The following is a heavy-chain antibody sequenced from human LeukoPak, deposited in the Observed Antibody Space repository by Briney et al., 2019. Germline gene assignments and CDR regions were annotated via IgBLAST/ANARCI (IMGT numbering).Heavy chain of an antibody. CDR1: GFTFSSYG. D-gene: IGHD3-10*01. CDR3: ARWGSNMAREKGDH. Sequence: GGSLRLSCAASGFTFSSYGMHWVRQAPGKGLEWVAVISYDGSNKYYADSVKGRFTISRDNSKNTLYLQMNSLRAEDTAVYYCARWGSNMAREKGDHWGQGTLVTVSS. J-gene: IGHJ4*02. V-gene: IGHV3-30*03. CDR2: ISYDGSNK.